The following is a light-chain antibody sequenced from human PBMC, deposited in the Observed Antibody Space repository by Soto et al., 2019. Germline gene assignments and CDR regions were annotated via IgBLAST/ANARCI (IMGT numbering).Light chain of an antibody. V-gene: IGKV1-39*01. J-gene: IGKJ1*01. Sequence: DIHMTQSPSSLSASVGDRVTITCRASQTITNYLNWYQQQSGKAPKLLIYATDTLQSGVPSRFSGSGSWTDYTLNISSLQTEDFETYYRQQRYNPPQTFGQGTKVDIK. CDR1: QTITNY. CDR3: QQRYNPPQT. CDR2: ATD.